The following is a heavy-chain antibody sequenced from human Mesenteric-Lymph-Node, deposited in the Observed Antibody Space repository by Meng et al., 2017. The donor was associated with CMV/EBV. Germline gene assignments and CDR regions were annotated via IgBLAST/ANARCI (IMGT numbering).Heavy chain of an antibody. J-gene: IGHJ4*02. CDR2: INPNSGGT. Sequence: SGDTFTGYYMHWVRQAPGQGLEWMGWINPNSGGTNYAQQFQGRVTMTRDTSISTAYMELSRLRSDDTAVYYCARGLRIVGATGFDYWGQGTLVTVSS. CDR3: ARGLRIVGATGFDY. D-gene: IGHD1-26*01. CDR1: GDTFTGYY. V-gene: IGHV1-2*02.